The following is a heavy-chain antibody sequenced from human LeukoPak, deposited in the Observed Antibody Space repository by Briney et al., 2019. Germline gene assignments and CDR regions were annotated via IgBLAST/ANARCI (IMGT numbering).Heavy chain of an antibody. V-gene: IGHV1-2*02. CDR3: ARDLGYSSSWDDY. D-gene: IGHD6-13*01. Sequence: ASVKVSCKASGYTFTGYYMHWVRQAPGQGLEWMGWINPNSGGTNYAQKFQGRVTMTRDTSISTAYMELRSLRSDDTAVYYCARDLGYSSSWDDYWGQGTLVTVSS. CDR1: GYTFTGYY. J-gene: IGHJ4*02. CDR2: INPNSGGT.